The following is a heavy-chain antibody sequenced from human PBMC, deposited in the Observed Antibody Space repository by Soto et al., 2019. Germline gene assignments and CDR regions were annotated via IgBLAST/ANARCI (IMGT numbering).Heavy chain of an antibody. Sequence: QVQLVESGGGLVKPGGSLRLSCAASGFTFSDYYMSWIRQAPGKGLELVSYNSSSGSTIYYADSVKGRFTISRDNAKNSLYLQMNSLRAEDTAVYYCASPYGSGSYFGYYYGMDVWGQGTTVTVSS. CDR3: ASPYGSGSYFGYYYGMDV. CDR1: GFTFSDYY. V-gene: IGHV3-11*01. CDR2: NSSSGSTI. D-gene: IGHD3-10*01. J-gene: IGHJ6*02.